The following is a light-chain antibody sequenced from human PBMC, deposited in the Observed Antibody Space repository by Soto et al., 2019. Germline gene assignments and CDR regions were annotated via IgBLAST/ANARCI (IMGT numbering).Light chain of an antibody. CDR2: KAS. V-gene: IGKV1-5*03. CDR1: QSISSW. J-gene: IGKJ1*01. Sequence: DIQMTHSPSTLSASVGDRVTITCRASQSISSWLAWYQQKPGKAPKLLIYKASSLESGVPSRFSGSGSGKEFTLTISSLQPDDFATYYCQQYNSYSWTFGQGIKVEIX. CDR3: QQYNSYSWT.